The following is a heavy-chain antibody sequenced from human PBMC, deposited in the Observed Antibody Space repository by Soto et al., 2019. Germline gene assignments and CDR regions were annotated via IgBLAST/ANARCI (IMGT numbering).Heavy chain of an antibody. D-gene: IGHD1-7*01. CDR1: SGSVSTNNW. J-gene: IGHJ3*01. V-gene: IGHV4-4*02. CDR2: IYHDGST. CDR3: ARLPENYGGAFDV. Sequence: ETLSLTGPVSSGSVSTNNWWSWVRQSPGKGLEWIGEIYHDGSTDYTPSLKSRVTISLDQSRNQFSLSLRSVTAADTAIYYCARLPENYGGAFDVWGQGTMVTVSS.